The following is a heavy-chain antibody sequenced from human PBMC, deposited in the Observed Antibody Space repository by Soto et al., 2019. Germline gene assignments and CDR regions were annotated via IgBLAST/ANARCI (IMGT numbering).Heavy chain of an antibody. CDR2: IIPIFGTA. D-gene: IGHD6-13*01. Sequence: SVKVSCKASGGTFSSYAISCVRQAPGQGLEWMGGIIPIFGTANYAQKFQGRVTITADESTSTAYMELSSLRSEDTAVYYCARGRLHSSSWEYYFDYWGQGTLVTVSS. CDR3: ARGRLHSSSWEYYFDY. CDR1: GGTFSSYA. V-gene: IGHV1-69*13. J-gene: IGHJ4*02.